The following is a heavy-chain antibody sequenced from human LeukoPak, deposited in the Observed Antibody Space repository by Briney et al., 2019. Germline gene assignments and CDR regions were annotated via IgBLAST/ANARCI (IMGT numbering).Heavy chain of an antibody. CDR2: ISYGGSNK. CDR3: ARDHYGSGSSPAY. Sequence: GGSLRLSCAASGFTFRSYAMHWVRQAPGKGLEWVALISYGGSNKYYADSVKGRFTISRDNSRNTMYLQMNSLRAEDTAVYFCARDHYGSGSSPAYWGQGTLVTVSS. D-gene: IGHD3-10*01. V-gene: IGHV3-30*04. CDR1: GFTFRSYA. J-gene: IGHJ4*02.